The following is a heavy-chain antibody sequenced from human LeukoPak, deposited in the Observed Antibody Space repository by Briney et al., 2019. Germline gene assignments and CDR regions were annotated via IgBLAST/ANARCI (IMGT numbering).Heavy chain of an antibody. CDR3: ARASTNLGDYDY. Sequence: SETLSLTCTVSGYSISSGHYWAWIRQSPEKGLEWIASMFHSGSTYYNPSLKSRVTTSADTSKNEFSLKLSSVTAADTAVYYCARASTNLGDYDYWGQGTLVTVSS. CDR1: GYSISSGHY. D-gene: IGHD4-17*01. CDR2: MFHSGST. V-gene: IGHV4-38-2*02. J-gene: IGHJ4*02.